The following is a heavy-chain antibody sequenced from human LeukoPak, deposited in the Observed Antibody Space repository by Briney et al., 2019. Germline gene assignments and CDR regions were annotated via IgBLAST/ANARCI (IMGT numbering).Heavy chain of an antibody. CDR1: GGSISSYY. CDR3: ARGPIWFGELNWFDP. J-gene: IGHJ5*02. Sequence: SETLSLTCTVSGGSISSYYWSWIRQPAGKGLEWIGRIYTSGSTNYNPSLKSRVTMSVDTSKNQFSLKLSSVTAADTAVYYCARGPIWFGELNWFDPWGQGTLVTVSS. V-gene: IGHV4-4*07. D-gene: IGHD3-10*01. CDR2: IYTSGST.